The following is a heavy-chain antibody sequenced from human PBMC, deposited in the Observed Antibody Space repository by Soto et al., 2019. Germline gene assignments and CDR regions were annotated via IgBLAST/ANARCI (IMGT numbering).Heavy chain of an antibody. CDR2: INHSGST. J-gene: IGHJ6*02. D-gene: IGHD3-3*01. Sequence: SETLCLPSGVSGGSFSGYYCSLIRHPPGKGLEWVGIINHSGSTKYNPSLKSRVTISVDTSTNQFSLRLSSVTAADTAVYYCARVRPRFLLSWSGYYLDLMDVSGQGTTVTGS. CDR1: GGSFSGYY. CDR3: ARVRPRFLLSWSGYYLDLMDV. V-gene: IGHV4-34*01.